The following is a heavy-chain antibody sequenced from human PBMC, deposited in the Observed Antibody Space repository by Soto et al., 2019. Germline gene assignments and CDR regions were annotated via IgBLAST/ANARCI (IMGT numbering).Heavy chain of an antibody. Sequence: PSVTLSLTCAVYGGSFSGYYWSWIRQPPGKGLEWIGEINHSGSTNYNPSLKSRVTISVDTSKNQFSLKLSSVTAADTAVYYCARSTSGSYGYFDLWGRGTLVTVSS. CDR2: INHSGST. CDR3: ARSTSGSYGYFDL. D-gene: IGHD1-26*01. J-gene: IGHJ2*01. CDR1: GGSFSGYY. V-gene: IGHV4-34*01.